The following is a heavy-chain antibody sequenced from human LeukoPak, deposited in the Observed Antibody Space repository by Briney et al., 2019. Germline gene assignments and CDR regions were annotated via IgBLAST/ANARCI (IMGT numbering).Heavy chain of an antibody. V-gene: IGHV3-48*01. CDR2: ISSDSYTI. J-gene: IGHJ4*02. CDR3: ARPYCASTSCPTFED. Sequence: PGGSLRLSCAASGFTFSAYNMNWFRQAPGKGLEWISYISSDSYTIFYADSVKGRFTISRDNAKNSLYLQMNSLRAEDTAVYYCARPYCASTSCPTFEDWGQGTLVTVSS. CDR1: GFTFSAYN. D-gene: IGHD2-2*01.